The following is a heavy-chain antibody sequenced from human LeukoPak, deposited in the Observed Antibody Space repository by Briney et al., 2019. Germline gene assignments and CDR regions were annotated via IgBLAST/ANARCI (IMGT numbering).Heavy chain of an antibody. D-gene: IGHD1-26*01. CDR3: VRDSPISGGYYGGLGY. Sequence: ASVKVSCKASGYTFTSYYMHWVRQAPGQGLEWMGIINPSGGSTSYAQKFQGRVTLTRDTSTSTVYMELSSLRSEDTAVYYCVRDSPISGGYYGGLGYWGQRSLLTVSS. V-gene: IGHV1-46*01. CDR2: INPSGGST. J-gene: IGHJ4*02. CDR1: GYTFTSYY.